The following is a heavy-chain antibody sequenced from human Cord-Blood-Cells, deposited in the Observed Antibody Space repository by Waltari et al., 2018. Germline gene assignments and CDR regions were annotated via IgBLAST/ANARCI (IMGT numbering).Heavy chain of an antibody. CDR2: IRSKAYGGTT. Sequence: EVQLVESGGGLVQPGRSLRLSCTASGFTFGDYAMRWFRQAPGKGLEWVGFIRSKAYGGTTEYAASVKGRFTISRDDSKSIAYLQMNSLKTEDTAVYYCTRSIVATIDYWGQGTLVTVSS. J-gene: IGHJ4*02. V-gene: IGHV3-49*03. CDR3: TRSIVATIDY. CDR1: GFTFGDYA. D-gene: IGHD5-12*01.